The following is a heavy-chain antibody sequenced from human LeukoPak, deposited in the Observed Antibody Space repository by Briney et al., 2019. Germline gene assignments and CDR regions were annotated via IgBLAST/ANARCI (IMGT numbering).Heavy chain of an antibody. CDR2: IIPIFGTA. Sequence: SVKVSCKASGGTFSSYAISWVRQAPGQGLEWMGGIIPIFGTANYAQKFQGRVTITADESTSTAYMELSSLRSEDTAVYYCARGPYDSSGYYYVSGYFDYWGQGTLVTVSS. V-gene: IGHV1-69*13. J-gene: IGHJ4*02. CDR1: GGTFSSYA. D-gene: IGHD3-22*01. CDR3: ARGPYDSSGYYYVSGYFDY.